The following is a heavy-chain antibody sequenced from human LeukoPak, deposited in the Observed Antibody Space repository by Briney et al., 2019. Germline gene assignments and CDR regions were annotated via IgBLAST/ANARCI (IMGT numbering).Heavy chain of an antibody. V-gene: IGHV1-2*02. Sequence: ASMNVSFKASGYTFTCYAMHWVRQAPGQGLEWMGWINPSNGGTNFAQKFQGRVTMTRDTSISTAYMELNRLTSDDTALYSCASDSKLGYWRQGNLVTVSS. CDR1: GYTFTCYA. D-gene: IGHD7-27*01. CDR3: ASDSKLGY. J-gene: IGHJ4*02. CDR2: INPSNGGT.